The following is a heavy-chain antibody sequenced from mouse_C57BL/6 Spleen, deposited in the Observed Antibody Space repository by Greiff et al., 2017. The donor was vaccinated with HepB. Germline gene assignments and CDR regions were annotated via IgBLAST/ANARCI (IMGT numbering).Heavy chain of an antibody. CDR3: ARSELGRGYYAMDY. CDR2: INPSTGGT. V-gene: IGHV1-42*01. J-gene: IGHJ4*01. CDR1: GYSFTGYY. D-gene: IGHD4-1*01. Sequence: EVQLQQSGPELVKPGASVKISCKASGYSFTGYYMNWVKQSPEKSLEWIGEINPSTGGTTYKQKFKAKATLTVDKSSSTAYMQLKSLTSEDSAVYYCARSELGRGYYAMDYWGQGTSVTVSS.